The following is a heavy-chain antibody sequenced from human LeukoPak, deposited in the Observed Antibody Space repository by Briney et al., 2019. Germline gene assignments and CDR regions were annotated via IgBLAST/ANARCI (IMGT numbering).Heavy chain of an antibody. D-gene: IGHD1-26*01. CDR1: GFTVRSNF. Sequence: GGSLRLSCAASGFTVRSNFMTWVRQAPGKGLEWVSVTYSDGTTYYADSVKGRFTISRDNSKNTLDLQMNSLRAEDTATYYCAKEKRNLRGARDAFDIWGQGTMVTVSA. CDR3: AKEKRNLRGARDAFDI. V-gene: IGHV3-53*01. CDR2: TYSDGTT. J-gene: IGHJ3*02.